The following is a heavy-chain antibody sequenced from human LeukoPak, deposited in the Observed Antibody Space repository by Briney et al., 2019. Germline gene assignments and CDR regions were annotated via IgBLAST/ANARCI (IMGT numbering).Heavy chain of an antibody. V-gene: IGHV1-69*05. Sequence: SVKVSCKASGGTFSSYAISWVRQAPGQGLEWMGGIIPIFGTANYAQKFQGRVTITTDESTSTAYMELSSLRSEDTAVYYCARDLSIFTDPMLAFDIWGQGTMVTVSS. J-gene: IGHJ3*02. CDR3: ARDLSIFTDPMLAFDI. CDR2: IIPIFGTA. CDR1: GGTFSSYA. D-gene: IGHD3-3*01.